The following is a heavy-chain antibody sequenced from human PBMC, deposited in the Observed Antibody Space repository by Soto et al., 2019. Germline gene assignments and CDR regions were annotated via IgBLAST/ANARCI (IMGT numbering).Heavy chain of an antibody. CDR3: ARSPSSGWYRDYYYYGMDV. CDR2: IYPGDSDT. V-gene: IGHV5-51*01. Sequence: ESLKISCKGSGYSFTSYWIGWVRQMPGKGLEWMGIIYPGDSDTRYSPSFQGQVTISADKSISTAYLQWSSLKASDTAMYYCARSPSSGWYRDYYYYGMDVWGQGTTVTVSS. J-gene: IGHJ6*02. CDR1: GYSFTSYW. D-gene: IGHD6-19*01.